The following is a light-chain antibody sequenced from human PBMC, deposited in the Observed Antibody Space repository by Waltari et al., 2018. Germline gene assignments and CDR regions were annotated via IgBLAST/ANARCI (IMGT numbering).Light chain of an antibody. Sequence: QSVLTQPPSASGTPGQRVTISCSGSSSNIGSNTVNWYQQLPGTAPKLLIYSNKQRPSGVPDRFSGSKSGTSASLAISGLQSEDEADYYCAAWDDSLNGAVVFGGGTKLTVL. J-gene: IGLJ2*01. CDR3: AAWDDSLNGAVV. CDR2: SNK. CDR1: SSNIGSNT. V-gene: IGLV1-44*01.